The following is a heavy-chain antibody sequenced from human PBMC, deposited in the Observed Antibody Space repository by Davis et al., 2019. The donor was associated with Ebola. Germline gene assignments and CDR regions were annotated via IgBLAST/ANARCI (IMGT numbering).Heavy chain of an antibody. Sequence: GGSLRLSCAASGFTFSIYAMTWVRQAPGKGLEWVSSITSGSTFIYYADSVKGRFTISRDDAKNSLYLQMNSLTAGDTAVYYCVRSRGYWGQGTLVTVSS. CDR3: VRSRGY. V-gene: IGHV3-21*01. CDR1: GFTFSIYA. D-gene: IGHD3-10*01. J-gene: IGHJ4*02. CDR2: ITSGSTFI.